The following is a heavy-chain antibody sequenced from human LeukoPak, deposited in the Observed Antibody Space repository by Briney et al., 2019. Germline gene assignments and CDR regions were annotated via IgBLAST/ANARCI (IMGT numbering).Heavy chain of an antibody. V-gene: IGHV3-15*04. J-gene: IGHJ4*02. CDR1: GFTFGYYA. D-gene: IGHD6-19*01. CDR2: IESKTDGGTI. CDR3: TTDRVRDSSGWYRLGY. Sequence: GSLRLSCTASGFTFGYYAMSWFRQAPGQGLEWVGRIESKTDGGTIDYAAPVKGRFTISRDDSKNTLFLQMNSLKTEDTGVYYCTTDRVRDSSGWYRLGYWGQGTQVTVSS.